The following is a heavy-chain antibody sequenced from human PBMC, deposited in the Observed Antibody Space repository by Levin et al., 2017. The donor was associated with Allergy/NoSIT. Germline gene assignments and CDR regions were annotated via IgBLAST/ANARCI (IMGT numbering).Heavy chain of an antibody. CDR3: ARGGVGYYDSGGYWSG. V-gene: IGHV1-2*02. J-gene: IGHJ4*02. Sequence: ASVKVSCKASGYTFTGYYMHWVRQAPGQGLEWMGWINPNSGGTNYAQKFQGRVTMTRDTSISTAYMELSRLRTDDTAVYYCARGGVGYYDSGGYWSGWGQGTLVTVSS. CDR1: GYTFTGYY. D-gene: IGHD3-22*01. CDR2: INPNSGGT.